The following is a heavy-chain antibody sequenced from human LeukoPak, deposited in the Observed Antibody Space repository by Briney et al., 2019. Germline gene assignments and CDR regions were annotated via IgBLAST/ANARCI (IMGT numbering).Heavy chain of an antibody. CDR2: IYHNGST. CDR3: ARDKDTDAFDI. CDR1: GYSISSGYY. Sequence: SETLSLTCTVSGYSISSGYYGGWIRQPPGQGLEWIGSIYHNGSTYYNPSLKSRVTISVDTSKNQFSLKLSSVTAADTAVYYCARDKDTDAFDIWGQGTMVTVSS. V-gene: IGHV4-38-2*02. J-gene: IGHJ3*02.